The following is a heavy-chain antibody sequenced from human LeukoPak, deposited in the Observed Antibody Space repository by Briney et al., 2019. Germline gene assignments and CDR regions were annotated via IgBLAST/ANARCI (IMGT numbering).Heavy chain of an antibody. Sequence: GGFLRLSCAASGFTFSSYEMNWVRQAPGKGLEWVSYISSSGSTIYYADSVKGRFTISRDNAKNSLYLQMNSLRAEDTAVYYCARGGGYDILTGYYYPHYFDYWGQGTLVTVSS. V-gene: IGHV3-48*03. J-gene: IGHJ4*02. D-gene: IGHD3-9*01. CDR3: ARGGGYDILTGYYYPHYFDY. CDR2: ISSSGSTI. CDR1: GFTFSSYE.